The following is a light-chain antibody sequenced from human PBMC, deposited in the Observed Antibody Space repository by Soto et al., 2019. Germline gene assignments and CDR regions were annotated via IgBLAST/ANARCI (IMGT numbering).Light chain of an antibody. CDR2: EVS. V-gene: IGLV2-23*02. CDR1: SSDVGSYNL. Sequence: QSVLTQPASVSGCPGQSITISCTGTSSDVGSYNLVSWYQQHPGKAPKLMIYEVSKRPSGVSNRFSGSKSGNTASLTISGLQAEDEADYYCCSYAGSSTFEYVFGTGTKVTVL. CDR3: CSYAGSSTFEYV. J-gene: IGLJ1*01.